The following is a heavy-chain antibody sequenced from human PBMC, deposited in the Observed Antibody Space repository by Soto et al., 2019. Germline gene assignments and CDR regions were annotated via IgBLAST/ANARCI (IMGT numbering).Heavy chain of an antibody. CDR2: FKSKTDGGTT. Sequence: EVQLVESGGGLVKPGGSLRLSCAASGFTFSNAWMSWVRQAPGKGLEWVGRFKSKTDGGTTDYAAPVKGRVTISRDDSKNTLYLQMNSLKTEDTAVYYCTTDQNAFDIWGQGTMVTVSS. V-gene: IGHV3-15*01. CDR1: GFTFSNAW. J-gene: IGHJ3*02. CDR3: TTDQNAFDI.